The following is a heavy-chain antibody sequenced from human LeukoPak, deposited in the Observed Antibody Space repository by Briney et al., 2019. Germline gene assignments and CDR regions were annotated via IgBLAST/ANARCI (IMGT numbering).Heavy chain of an antibody. CDR3: AREVVAATFFDY. CDR1: GGSISSYY. Sequence: SETLSPTCTVSGGSISSYYWSWIRQPAGKGLEWIGRIYTSGSTNYNPSLKSRVTMSVDTSKNQFSMKLSSVTAADTAVYYCAREVVAATFFDYWGQGTLVTVSS. D-gene: IGHD2-15*01. J-gene: IGHJ4*02. V-gene: IGHV4-4*07. CDR2: IYTSGST.